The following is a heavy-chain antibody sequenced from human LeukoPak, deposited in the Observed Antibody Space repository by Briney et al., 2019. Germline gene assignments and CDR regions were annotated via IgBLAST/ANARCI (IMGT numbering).Heavy chain of an antibody. CDR3: ARIGGSGSYSGHYFDH. D-gene: IGHD3-10*01. CDR2: ISTDGSVT. J-gene: IGHJ4*02. CDR1: GFTFSTYW. Sequence: GGSLILSCAASGFTFSTYWMHWVRRAPGKGLVWVSRISTDGSVTSYADSVKGRFTISRDNAKNTMYLQMNSLRAEDTAVYYCARIGGSGSYSGHYFDHWGQGTLVTVSS. V-gene: IGHV3-74*01.